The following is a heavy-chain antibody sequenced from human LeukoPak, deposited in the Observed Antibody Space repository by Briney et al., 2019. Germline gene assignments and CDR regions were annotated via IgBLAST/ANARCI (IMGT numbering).Heavy chain of an antibody. V-gene: IGHV3-48*03. D-gene: IGHD4-17*01. CDR1: GFTFSSYE. J-gene: IGHJ6*03. CDR3: ARDGDNGLYYYYMDV. CDR2: ISSSGSTI. Sequence: PGGSLRLSCAASGFTFSSYEMNWVRQAPGKGLEWVSYISSSGSTIYYADSVKGRFTISRDNAKNSLYLQMNSLRAEDTAVYYCARDGDNGLYYYYMDVWGKGTTVAISS.